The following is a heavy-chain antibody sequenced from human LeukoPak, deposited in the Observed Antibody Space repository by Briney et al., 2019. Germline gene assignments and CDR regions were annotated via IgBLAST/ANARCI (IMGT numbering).Heavy chain of an antibody. CDR3: ARIFQQDAFDI. D-gene: IGHD6-13*01. CDR1: GFTFSSYW. CDR2: INGDGRNI. V-gene: IGHV3-74*01. Sequence: GGSLRLSCVASGFTFSSYWMHWVRQDPRKGLVWVSRINGDGRNINYADSVRGRFTISRDNAKNTLYLQMNTLRVEDTAVYYCARIFQQDAFDIWGQGTMVTVSS. J-gene: IGHJ3*02.